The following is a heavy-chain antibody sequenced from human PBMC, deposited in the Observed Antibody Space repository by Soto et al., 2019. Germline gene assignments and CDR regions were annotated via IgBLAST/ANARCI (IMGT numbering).Heavy chain of an antibody. Sequence: QVQLVQSGAEVKKPGSSVKVSCKASGGTFSSYTISWVRQAPGQGLEWMGRIIPILGIANYAQKFQGRVTITADKATSTAYMELSSLRSEDTAVYYCARGTMQQRVESDWFDPWGQGTLVTVSS. J-gene: IGHJ5*02. CDR2: IIPILGIA. V-gene: IGHV1-69*02. D-gene: IGHD3-3*01. CDR3: ARGTMQQRVESDWFDP. CDR1: GGTFSSYT.